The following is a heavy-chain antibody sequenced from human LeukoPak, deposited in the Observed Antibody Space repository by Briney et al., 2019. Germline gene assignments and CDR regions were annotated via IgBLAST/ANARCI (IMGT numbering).Heavy chain of an antibody. CDR2: IYTSGST. J-gene: IGHJ4*02. Sequence: PSETLSLTCTVSGGSISSSSYYWSWIRQPAGKGLEWIGRIYTSGSTNYNPSLKSRVTMSVDTSKNQFSLKLSSVTAADTAVYYCARGFTWTFDYWGQGTLVTVSS. CDR3: ARGFTWTFDY. CDR1: GGSISSSSYY. D-gene: IGHD1-20*01. V-gene: IGHV4-61*02.